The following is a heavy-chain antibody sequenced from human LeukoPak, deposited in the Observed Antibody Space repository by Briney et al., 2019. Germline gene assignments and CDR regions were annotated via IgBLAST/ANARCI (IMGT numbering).Heavy chain of an antibody. D-gene: IGHD3-10*01. J-gene: IGHJ4*02. CDR2: INHSGST. V-gene: IGHV4-34*01. Sequence: PSETLSLTCAVYGGSFSGYYWSWIRRPPGKGLEWIGEINHSGSTNYNPSLKSRVTISVDTSKNQFSLKLSSVTAADTAVYYCARGHLFRGSGSYFDYWGQGTLVTVSS. CDR1: GGSFSGYY. CDR3: ARGHLFRGSGSYFDY.